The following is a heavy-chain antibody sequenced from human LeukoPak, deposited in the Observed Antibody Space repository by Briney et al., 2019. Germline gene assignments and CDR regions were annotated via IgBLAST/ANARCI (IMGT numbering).Heavy chain of an antibody. J-gene: IGHJ4*02. D-gene: IGHD3-3*01. CDR2: IIPIFGTA. CDR1: GGTFSSYA. V-gene: IGHV1-69*05. Sequence: SSVKVSCKASGGTFSSYAISWVRQAPGQGVDWMGRIIPIFGTANYAQKFQGRVTITTDESTSTAYVELSSLRSEGTAVYYCAKDDFWSGRDYWGQGTLVTVSS. CDR3: AKDDFWSGRDY.